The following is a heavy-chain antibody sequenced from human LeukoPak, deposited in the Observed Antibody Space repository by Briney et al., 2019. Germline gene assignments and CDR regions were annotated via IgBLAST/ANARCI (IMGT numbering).Heavy chain of an antibody. J-gene: IGHJ4*02. V-gene: IGHV3-11*01. Sequence: PGGSLRLSCAASGLTFSDYYMSWLRQAPGKGLEWSSYISATDSTRFYADSVKGRFTISRDNAKKSLFLQMNSLRAEDTAVYYCAKARGTCNEWDTYYFDYWGQGNLVTVSS. CDR1: GLTFSDYY. CDR3: AKARGTCNEWDTYYFDY. CDR2: ISATDSTR. D-gene: IGHD1-26*01.